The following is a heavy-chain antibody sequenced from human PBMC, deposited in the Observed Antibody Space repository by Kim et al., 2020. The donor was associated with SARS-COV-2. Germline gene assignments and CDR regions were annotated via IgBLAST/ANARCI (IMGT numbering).Heavy chain of an antibody. V-gene: IGHV3-11*05. CDR2: ISSSSSYT. D-gene: IGHD2-2*01. CDR3: ARDHPDLLVPAAMSLHYYYYGMDV. J-gene: IGHJ6*02. CDR1: GFTFSDYY. Sequence: GGSLRLSCAASGFTFSDYYMSWIRQAPGKGLEWVSYISSSSSYTNYADSVKGRFTISRDNAKNSLYLQMNSLRAEDTAVYYCARDHPDLLVPAAMSLHYYYYGMDVWGQGTTVTVSS.